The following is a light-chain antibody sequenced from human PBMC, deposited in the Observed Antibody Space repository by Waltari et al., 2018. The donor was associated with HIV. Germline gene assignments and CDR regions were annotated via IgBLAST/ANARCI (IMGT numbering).Light chain of an antibody. CDR2: GKS. CDR1: SSNIGAGYQ. Sequence: QSVLTQPPSVSGAPGQRVTISCPGSSSNIGAGYQVHWYQQLPGTAPKLLIYGKSKRPSGAHDRCSCGKAGTSACLGITGLQAGDEAEYHCQSYTSSLRGYVFGTGTKVTVL. J-gene: IGLJ1*01. CDR3: QSYTSSLRGYV. V-gene: IGLV1-40*01.